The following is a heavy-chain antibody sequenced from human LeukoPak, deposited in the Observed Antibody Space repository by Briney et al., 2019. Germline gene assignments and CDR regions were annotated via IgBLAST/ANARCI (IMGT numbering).Heavy chain of an antibody. CDR2: IWYDGSNK. J-gene: IGHJ4*02. D-gene: IGHD6-19*01. CDR3: ARDGSSGWYWVDY. V-gene: IGHV3-33*01. CDR1: GFTFSSYG. Sequence: GGSLRLSCAASGFTFSSYGMHWVRQAPGRGLEWVAVIWYDGSNKYYADSVKGRFTISRDNSKNKLYLQMNSLRAEDTAVYYCARDGSSGWYWVDYWGQGTLVTVSS.